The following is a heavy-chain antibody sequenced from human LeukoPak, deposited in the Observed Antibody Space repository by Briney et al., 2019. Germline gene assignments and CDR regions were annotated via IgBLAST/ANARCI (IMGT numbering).Heavy chain of an antibody. CDR1: GGTFSSYA. D-gene: IGHD3-3*01. J-gene: IGHJ6*03. V-gene: IGHV1-69*05. CDR2: IIPICGTA. Sequence: EASVKASCKACGGTFSSYAISWVRQAPGQGLEWMGGIIPICGTANYAQKFQGRVTITTDESTSTAYMELSSLRSEDTAVYYCATVNDFWSGRRYYYYYMDVWGKGTTVTVSS. CDR3: ATVNDFWSGRRYYYYYMDV.